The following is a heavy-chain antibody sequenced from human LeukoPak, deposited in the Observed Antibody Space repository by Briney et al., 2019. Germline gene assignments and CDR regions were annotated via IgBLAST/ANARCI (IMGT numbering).Heavy chain of an antibody. CDR1: GCSISSYK. J-gene: IGHJ4*02. CDR3: ARGIVGATAPDY. CDR2: IYSSGST. Sequence: KASETLSLTCTVSGCSISSYKWSWIRQPAGKGLEWIGRIYSSGSTNYTPSLKSRVTMSVDTSKNQFSLKLSSVTAADTAVYYCARGIVGATAPDYWGQGALVIVSS. D-gene: IGHD1-26*01. V-gene: IGHV4-4*07.